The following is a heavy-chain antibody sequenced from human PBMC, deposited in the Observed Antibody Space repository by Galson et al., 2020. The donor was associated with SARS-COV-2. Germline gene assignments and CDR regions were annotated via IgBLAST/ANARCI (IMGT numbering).Heavy chain of an antibody. CDR2: INYRGST. D-gene: IGHD3-10*01. Sequence: SETLSLTCAVIDESFSGYFWSWIRQPPGKGLEWIGEINYRGSTTYSPSLESRVTISVDTSNKRFSLRMRSVTAADTAVYYCARTLVRGAADHWGQGTLVTVSS. CDR3: ARTLVRGAADH. J-gene: IGHJ4*02. CDR1: DESFSGYF. V-gene: IGHV4-34*01.